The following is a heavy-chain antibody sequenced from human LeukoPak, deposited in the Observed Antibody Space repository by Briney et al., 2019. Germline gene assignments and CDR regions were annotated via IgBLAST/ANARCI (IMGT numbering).Heavy chain of an antibody. Sequence: GESLKISCKGSGYNFASYWVAWVRQMPGKGPEWMGVIYPRDSRTTYSPSFQGQVTISADKSISTAYLQLSSLKASDTALYYCARHLSDITSCPNYWGPGTLVTVSS. CDR3: ARHLSDITSCPNY. CDR1: GYNFASYW. CDR2: IYPRDSRT. V-gene: IGHV5-51*01. D-gene: IGHD3-10*01. J-gene: IGHJ4*02.